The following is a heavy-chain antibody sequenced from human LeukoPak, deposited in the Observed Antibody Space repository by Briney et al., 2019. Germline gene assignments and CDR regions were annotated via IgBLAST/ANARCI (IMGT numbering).Heavy chain of an antibody. CDR2: ISYDGSNK. CDR1: GFTFFSSA. CDR3: ARPKNTDPPLVIWFDP. V-gene: IGHV3-30*04. D-gene: IGHD6-13*01. J-gene: IGHJ5*02. Sequence: GRSLRLSSAASGFTFFSSAMHCVRQAPGKGLEWVAVISYDGSNKYYADSVKGRFTISRDNSKNTLYLQMNSLRAEDTAVYYCARPKNTDPPLVIWFDPWGQGTLVTVSS.